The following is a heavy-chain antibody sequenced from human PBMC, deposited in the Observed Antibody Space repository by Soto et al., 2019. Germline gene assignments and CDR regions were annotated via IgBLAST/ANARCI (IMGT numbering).Heavy chain of an antibody. CDR3: ARDPLWGTAMVLWYFDL. J-gene: IGHJ2*01. Sequence: GSLRLSCAASGFTFSSYSMHWVRQAPGKGLEWVAVIWYDGSNKYYADSVKGRFTISRDNSKNTLYLQMNSLRAEDTAVYYCARDPLWGTAMVLWYFDLWGRGTLVTVSS. V-gene: IGHV3-33*08. CDR1: GFTFSSYS. CDR2: IWYDGSNK. D-gene: IGHD5-18*01.